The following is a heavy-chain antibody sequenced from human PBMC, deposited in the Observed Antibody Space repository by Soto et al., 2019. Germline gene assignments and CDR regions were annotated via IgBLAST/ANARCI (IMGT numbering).Heavy chain of an antibody. J-gene: IGHJ4*02. D-gene: IGHD3-22*01. CDR2: ISSSSSTI. CDR1: GFTFSSYS. Sequence: GGSLRLSCAASGFTFSSYSMNWVRQAPGKGLEWVSYISSSSSTIYYADSVKGRFTISRDNAKNSLYLQMNSLRDEDTAVYYCARQETYYYDSSGYYGYWGQGTLVTVPQ. CDR3: ARQETYYYDSSGYYGY. V-gene: IGHV3-48*02.